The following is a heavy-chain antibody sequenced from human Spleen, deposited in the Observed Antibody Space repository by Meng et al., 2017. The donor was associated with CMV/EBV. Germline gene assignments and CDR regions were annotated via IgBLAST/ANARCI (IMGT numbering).Heavy chain of an antibody. CDR3: ASPPVVPAAIGTFDM. V-gene: IGHV4-34*01. J-gene: IGHJ3*02. Sequence: SETLSLTCAVYGGSFSGYYWSWIRQPPGKGLEWIGEINHSGSTNYNPSLKSRVTISVDTSKNQFSLKLSSVTAADTAVYYCASPPVVPAAIGTFDMWGQGTLVTVSS. CDR2: INHSGST. D-gene: IGHD2-2*01. CDR1: GGSFSGYY.